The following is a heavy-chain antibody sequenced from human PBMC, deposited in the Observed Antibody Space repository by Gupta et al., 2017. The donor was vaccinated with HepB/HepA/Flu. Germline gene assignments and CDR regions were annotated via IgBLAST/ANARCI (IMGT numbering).Heavy chain of an antibody. J-gene: IGHJ6*02. V-gene: IGHV4-39*01. CDR2: IYYTENT. Sequence: QLQLQESGPGLVKPSETLSLTCTVPAGSISSSSYYLGWVRQPPGKGLEWIGSIYYTENTYYDPSIKSRVTISIDTSKNRFGLKRSSVTAAGTAVYFCAKKDYGHDRDGRDVWGQGTTVTVSS. CDR1: AGSISSSSYY. D-gene: IGHD4/OR15-4a*01. CDR3: AKKDYGHDRDGRDV.